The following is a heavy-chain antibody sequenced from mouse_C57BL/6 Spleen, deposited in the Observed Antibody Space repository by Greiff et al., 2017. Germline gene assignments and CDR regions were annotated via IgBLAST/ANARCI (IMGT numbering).Heavy chain of an antibody. CDR2: INYDGSST. CDR1: GFTFSDYY. V-gene: IGHV5-16*01. Sequence: EVQVVESEGGLVQPGSSMKLSCTASGFTFSDYYMAWVRQVPEKGLEWVANINYDGSSTYYLDSLKSRFIISRDNAKNILYLQMSSLKSEDTATYYCARGEDGTGYFDVWGTGTTVTVSS. CDR3: ARGEDGTGYFDV. J-gene: IGHJ1*03.